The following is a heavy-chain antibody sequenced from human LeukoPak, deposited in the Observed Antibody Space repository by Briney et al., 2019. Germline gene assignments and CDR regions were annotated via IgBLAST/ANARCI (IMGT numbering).Heavy chain of an antibody. Sequence: GASVKVSCKASGYSFTNYGISWVRQAPGQGLEGMGWISPYNDNANYSQKFQGRVTITTDESTSTPYIELRSLRSEDTAVYYCARGAPEWMGLFDYWGQGTLVTVSS. V-gene: IGHV1-18*01. D-gene: IGHD3-3*01. CDR3: ARGAPEWMGLFDY. CDR2: ISPYNDNA. CDR1: GYSFTNYG. J-gene: IGHJ4*02.